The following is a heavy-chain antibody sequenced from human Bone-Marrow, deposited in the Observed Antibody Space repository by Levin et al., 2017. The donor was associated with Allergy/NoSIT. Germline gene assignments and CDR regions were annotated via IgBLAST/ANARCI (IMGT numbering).Heavy chain of an antibody. J-gene: IGHJ4*02. CDR3: ARLAAGSYYFDY. V-gene: IGHV5-51*01. CDR2: IDPRDSDA. Sequence: GESLKISCQGSGYSFTNYWIAWVRQLPGKGLEWMAIIDPRDSDARYSPSVQGQVTISVDNSIRIAYLQWSSLKASDTATYYCARLAAGSYYFDYLGQGTVVTVTS. CDR1: GYSFTNYW. D-gene: IGHD6-13*01.